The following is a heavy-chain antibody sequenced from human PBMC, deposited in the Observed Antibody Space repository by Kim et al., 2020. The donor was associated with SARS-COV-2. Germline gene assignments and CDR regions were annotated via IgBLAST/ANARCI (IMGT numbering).Heavy chain of an antibody. CDR3: ARGRDWNYVVPRYQHRFDP. V-gene: IGHV4-34*01. CDR2: INHSGST. J-gene: IGHJ5*02. CDR1: GGSFSGYY. D-gene: IGHD1-7*01. Sequence: SETLSLTCAVYGGSFSGYYWSWIRQPPGKGLEWIGEINHSGSTNYNPSLKSRVTISVDTSKNQFSLKLSSVTAADTAVYYCARGRDWNYVVPRYQHRFDP.